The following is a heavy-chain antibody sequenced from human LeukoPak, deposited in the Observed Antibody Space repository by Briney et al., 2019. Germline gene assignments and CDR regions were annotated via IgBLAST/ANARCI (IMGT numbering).Heavy chain of an antibody. CDR3: ARLGGNYDYYYYMDV. CDR2: ISTYNGNT. V-gene: IGHV1-18*01. J-gene: IGHJ6*03. D-gene: IGHD1-7*01. Sequence: GASVKVSCQASGYIFTSYGITWVRQAPGQGLEWMGWISTYNGNTNYLQKIQGRVTMTTDTSTSTAYMELSSLRSEDTAVYYCARLGGNYDYYYYMDVWGKGTTVTVSS. CDR1: GYIFTSYG.